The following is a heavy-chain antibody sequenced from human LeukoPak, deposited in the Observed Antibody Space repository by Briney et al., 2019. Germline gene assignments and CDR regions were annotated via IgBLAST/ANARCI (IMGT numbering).Heavy chain of an antibody. V-gene: IGHV3-11*01. J-gene: IGHJ4*02. Sequence: PGGSLRLSCAASGFTFSDYYMHWIRQAPGKGLEWLSYISSSGSTKNYADSVKGRFTISRDNAKNSLYLQMNSLRVEDTAVYYCVRSGILTGYFAVWGQGTLVTVSS. CDR2: ISSSGSTK. CDR1: GFTFSDYY. D-gene: IGHD3-9*01. CDR3: VRSGILTGYFAV.